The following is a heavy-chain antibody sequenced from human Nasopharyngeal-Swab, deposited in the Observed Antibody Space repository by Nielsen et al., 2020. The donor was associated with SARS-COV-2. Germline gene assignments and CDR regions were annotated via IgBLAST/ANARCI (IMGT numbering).Heavy chain of an antibody. Sequence: GESLKISCAASGFTFSSYGMHWVRQAPGKGLEWVAVIWYDGSNKYYADSVEGRFTISRDNSKNTLYLQMNSLRAEDTAVYYCAGGQGTVTTYYYYGMDVWGQGTTVTVSS. V-gene: IGHV3-33*01. CDR1: GFTFSSYG. CDR2: IWYDGSNK. D-gene: IGHD4-17*01. J-gene: IGHJ6*02. CDR3: AGGQGTVTTYYYYGMDV.